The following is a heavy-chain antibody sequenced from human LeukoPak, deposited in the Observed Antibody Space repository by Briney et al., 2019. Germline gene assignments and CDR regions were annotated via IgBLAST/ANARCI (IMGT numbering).Heavy chain of an antibody. V-gene: IGHV1-8*01. J-gene: IGHJ4*02. Sequence: ASVKVSCKASGYTFTSYDINWVRQATGQGLEWMGWMNPISGNTGYAQKFQGRVTMTRNTSISTAYMELSSLRSEDTAVYYCARGAGVGATLDYWGQGTLVTVSS. CDR1: GYTFTSYD. CDR3: ARGAGVGATLDY. CDR2: MNPISGNT. D-gene: IGHD1-26*01.